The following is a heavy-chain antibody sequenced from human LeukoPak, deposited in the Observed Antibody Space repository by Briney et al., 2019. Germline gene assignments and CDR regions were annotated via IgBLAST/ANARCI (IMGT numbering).Heavy chain of an antibody. D-gene: IGHD6-13*01. Sequence: GALRLSCAASGFTFSSYAMSWVRQAPGKGLEWVAVIWYDGTSKDCADSVKGRFTFSRDNSKNTLYLQMNSLTVEDTAVYYCARSQSSSLIDYWGQGTLVTVSS. CDR2: IWYDGTSK. J-gene: IGHJ4*02. V-gene: IGHV3-33*08. CDR1: GFTFSSYA. CDR3: ARSQSSSLIDY.